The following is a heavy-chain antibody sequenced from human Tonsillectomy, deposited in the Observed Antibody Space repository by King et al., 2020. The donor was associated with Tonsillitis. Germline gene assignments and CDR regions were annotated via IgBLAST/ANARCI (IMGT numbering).Heavy chain of an antibody. J-gene: IGHJ3*01. Sequence: EWQLVLSGDGLVNPGGSLRLSCTTSGCTFSNYDMNRVRQAPGQGLEWGSSISGISSDIYYADSLKGRFTISRDNSKNSLFLQMKYIRGEDTAVYYCAKDKGAHYYVTGRGAFDVWGQGTMVTVSS. V-gene: IGHV3-21*01. CDR1: GCTFSNYD. CDR2: ISGISSDI. D-gene: IGHD3-10*02. CDR3: AKDKGAHYYVTGRGAFDV.